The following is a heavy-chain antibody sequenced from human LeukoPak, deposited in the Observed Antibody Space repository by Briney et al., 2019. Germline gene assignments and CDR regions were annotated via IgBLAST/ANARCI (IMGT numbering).Heavy chain of an antibody. D-gene: IGHD3-10*01. CDR2: INHSGST. J-gene: IGHJ4*02. CDR3: ARGLYLYYYGSGSHDY. V-gene: IGHV4-34*01. CDR1: GGSFSGYY. Sequence: SETLSLTCAVYGGSFSGYYWSWIRQPPGKGLEWIGEINHSGSTNYNPSLMSRVTISVDTSKNQFSLKLSSVTAADTAVYYCARGLYLYYYGSGSHDYWGQGTLVTVSS.